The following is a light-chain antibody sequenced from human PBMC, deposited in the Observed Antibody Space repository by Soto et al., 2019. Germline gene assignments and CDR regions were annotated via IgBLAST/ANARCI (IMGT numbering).Light chain of an antibody. Sequence: EIVLTQSPATLSLSPGERATLSCRASQSVSRYLAWYQQKPGQAPRLLIYDASNRATGIPARFSGSGSGTDCTLTISSREPEDFAVYYCQQRRNWTPAFGQVTKVEIK. J-gene: IGKJ1*01. CDR3: QQRRNWTPA. CDR2: DAS. CDR1: QSVSRY. V-gene: IGKV3-11*01.